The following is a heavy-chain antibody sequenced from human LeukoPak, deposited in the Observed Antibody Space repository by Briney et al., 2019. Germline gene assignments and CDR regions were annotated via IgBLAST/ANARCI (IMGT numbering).Heavy chain of an antibody. V-gene: IGHV4-34*01. CDR3: ARDCSGGSCFPPDY. CDR2: INNSGST. CDR1: GGSFSGYY. Sequence: SETLSLTCAVYGGSFSGYYWSWIRQPPGKGLEWIGEINNSGSTNYNPSLKSRVTISVDTSKNQFSLKLSSVTAADTTVYYCARDCSGGSCFPPDYWGQGTLVTVSS. J-gene: IGHJ4*02. D-gene: IGHD2-15*01.